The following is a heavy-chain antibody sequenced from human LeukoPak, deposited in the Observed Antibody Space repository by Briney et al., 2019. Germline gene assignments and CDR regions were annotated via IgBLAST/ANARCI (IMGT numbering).Heavy chain of an antibody. CDR3: ARVPGWYYFDY. Sequence: PGRSLRLSCAASGFTFSSYAMHWVRQAPGKGLEWVAIISYDGSNKYYADSVKGRFTISRDNSKNTLYPQMNSLRAEDTAVYYCARVPGWYYFDYWGQGTLVTVSS. J-gene: IGHJ4*02. CDR2: ISYDGSNK. V-gene: IGHV3-30*04. CDR1: GFTFSSYA. D-gene: IGHD6-19*01.